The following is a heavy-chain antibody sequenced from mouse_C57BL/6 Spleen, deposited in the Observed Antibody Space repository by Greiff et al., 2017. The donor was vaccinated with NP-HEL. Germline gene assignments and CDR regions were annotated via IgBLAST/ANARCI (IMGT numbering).Heavy chain of an antibody. Sequence: EVQRVESGPGLVKPSQSLSLTCSVTGYSITSGYYWNWIRQFPGNKLEWMGYISYDGSNNYNPSLKNRISITRDTSKNQFFLKLNSVTTEDTATYYCARESWDGYFDVWGTGTTVTVSS. CDR1: GYSITSGYY. J-gene: IGHJ1*03. V-gene: IGHV3-6*01. D-gene: IGHD4-1*01. CDR2: ISYDGSN. CDR3: ARESWDGYFDV.